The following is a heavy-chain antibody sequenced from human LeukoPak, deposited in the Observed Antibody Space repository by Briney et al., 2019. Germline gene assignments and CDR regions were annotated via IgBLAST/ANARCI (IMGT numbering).Heavy chain of an antibody. V-gene: IGHV3-30*03. Sequence: GGSLRLSCAASGFTFTSYGMHWVRQAPGKGLEWVAVVSYDGTSIYYADSVKGRFTISRDNSKNTLYLQMNSLRAEDTAVYYCARDEYSSSWYHPHFDYWGQGTLVTVSS. CDR1: GFTFTSYG. D-gene: IGHD6-13*01. J-gene: IGHJ4*02. CDR2: VSYDGTSI. CDR3: ARDEYSSSWYHPHFDY.